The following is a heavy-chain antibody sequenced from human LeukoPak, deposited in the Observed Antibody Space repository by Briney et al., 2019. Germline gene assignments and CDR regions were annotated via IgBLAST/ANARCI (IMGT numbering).Heavy chain of an antibody. D-gene: IGHD6-19*01. J-gene: IGHJ4*02. V-gene: IGHV4-39*07. CDR1: GGSISSSSYY. CDR3: ARSSSSGWAIDY. Sequence: SETLSLSCTVSGGSISSSSYYWGWIRQPPGTGLEWIGSIYYSGSTYYNPSPKSRVTISVDTSKNQFSLKLSSVTAADTAVYYCARSSSSGWAIDYWGQGTLVTVSS. CDR2: IYYSGST.